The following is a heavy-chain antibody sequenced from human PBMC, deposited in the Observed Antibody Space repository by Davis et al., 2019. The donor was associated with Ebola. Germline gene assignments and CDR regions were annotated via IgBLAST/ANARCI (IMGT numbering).Heavy chain of an antibody. J-gene: IGHJ4*02. V-gene: IGHV3-21*01. CDR2: ISSTGSYI. CDR1: GFTFSNYN. CDR3: ARVGIASGTALKGIDY. D-gene: IGHD1-1*01. Sequence: GESLKISCAASGFTFSNYNMNWVRQAPGKGLEWVSSISSTGSYIYYADSVKGRFTISRDNSKNTLHLQMNRLREEDTAVYYCARVGIASGTALKGIDYWGQGTLVTVSS.